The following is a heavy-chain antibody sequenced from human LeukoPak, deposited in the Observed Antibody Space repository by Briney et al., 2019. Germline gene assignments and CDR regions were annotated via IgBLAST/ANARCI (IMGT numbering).Heavy chain of an antibody. CDR1: XGXXXXXX. V-gene: IGHV1-69*04. CDR3: AVPPGTTVTTPSGPDPYYYGMDV. Sequence: GASVKVSCKASXGXXXXXXXXXVXXXXXQXXEXMGXXIPXLGXXNYAQXFQGRVTITADKSTSTAYMELSSLRSEDTAVYYCAVPPGTTVTTPSGPDPYYYGMDVWGQGTTVTVSS. D-gene: IGHD4-17*01. J-gene: IGHJ6*02. CDR2: XIPXLGXX.